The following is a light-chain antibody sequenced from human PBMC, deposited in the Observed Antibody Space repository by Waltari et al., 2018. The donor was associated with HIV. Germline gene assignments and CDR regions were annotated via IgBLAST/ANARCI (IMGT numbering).Light chain of an antibody. CDR1: QSISSY. CDR3: QHLNSYHHT. CDR2: AAS. Sequence: DIQLTQYPSFLSASVGARVTITCRASQSISSYLAWYQQKPGKAPKLLIYAASTLQSGVPARFSGSGSGTEFTLTISSLQPEDFATYYCQHLNSYHHTFGPGTKVEIK. J-gene: IGKJ3*01. V-gene: IGKV1-9*01.